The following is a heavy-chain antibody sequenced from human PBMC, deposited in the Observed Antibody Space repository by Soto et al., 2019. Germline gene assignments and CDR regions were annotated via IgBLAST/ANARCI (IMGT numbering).Heavy chain of an antibody. J-gene: IGHJ2*01. Sequence: SLTCTVSCGSISTYYWNWIRQPPGKGLEWIGYLYYGGSTNYNPSLESRVTISLDTSKNQISLKLSSVTAADTAVYYCARGRDDYNGWYVDLWGRGSLVTVSS. D-gene: IGHD4-4*01. V-gene: IGHV4-59*01. CDR1: CGSISTYY. CDR3: ARGRDDYNGWYVDL. CDR2: LYYGGST.